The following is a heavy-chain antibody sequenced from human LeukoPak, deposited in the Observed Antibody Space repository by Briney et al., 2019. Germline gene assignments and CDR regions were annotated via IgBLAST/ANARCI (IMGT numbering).Heavy chain of an antibody. CDR1: GFTFKHAW. V-gene: IGHV3-15*01. CDR3: VTEQQWLG. J-gene: IGHJ4*02. D-gene: IGHD6-19*01. Sequence: PGGSLRLSCAASGFTFKHAWMGWVRQAPGKGLEWVGRIKSKSDGGATDYAAPVKGRFTISRDDSKNTLSLQMNSLETEDTAVYYCVTEQQWLGWGRGTLVTVPS. CDR2: IKSKSDGGAT.